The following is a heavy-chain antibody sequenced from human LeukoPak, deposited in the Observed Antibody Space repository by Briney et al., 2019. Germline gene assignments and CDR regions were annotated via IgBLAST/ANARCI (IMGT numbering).Heavy chain of an antibody. CDR2: ISSSGSTI. J-gene: IGHJ6*03. V-gene: IGHV3-48*03. D-gene: IGHD1-26*01. Sequence: GGSLRLSCAASGFTFSSYEMNWVRQAPGKGLEWVSYISSSGSTIYYADSVKGRFTISRDNAKTSLYLQMNSLRAEDTAVYYCARDGRERATNYYYYYYMDVWGKGTTVTVSS. CDR1: GFTFSSYE. CDR3: ARDGRERATNYYYYYYMDV.